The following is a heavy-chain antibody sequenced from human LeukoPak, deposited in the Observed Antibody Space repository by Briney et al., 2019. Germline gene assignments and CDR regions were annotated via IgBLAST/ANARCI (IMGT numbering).Heavy chain of an antibody. CDR2: FDPEDGET. CDR3: ATGDMITFGGVRFDP. D-gene: IGHD3-16*01. J-gene: IGHJ5*02. Sequence: ASVKVSCKASGYTFTNYDINWVRQAPGKGLEWMGGFDPEDGETIYAQKFQGRVTMTEDTSTDTAYMELSSLRSEDTAVYYCATGDMITFGGVRFDPWGQGTLVTVSS. V-gene: IGHV1-24*01. CDR1: GYTFTNYD.